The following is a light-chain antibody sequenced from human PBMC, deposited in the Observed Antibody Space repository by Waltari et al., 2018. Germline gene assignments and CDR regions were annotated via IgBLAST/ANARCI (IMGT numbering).Light chain of an antibody. V-gene: IGLV1-44*01. CDR1: SSNVGSNS. CDR3: VAWDDSLDGHVL. J-gene: IGLJ7*01. Sequence: QSVLTQPPSASEAAGKSVAISCSGSSSNVGSNSVSWYQQVPGTAPKLLIYYNDQRASCCSYRLSCSKSGTSAFLAIRGLQTEDEADYYCVAWDDSLDGHVLFGGGTRLTVL. CDR2: YND.